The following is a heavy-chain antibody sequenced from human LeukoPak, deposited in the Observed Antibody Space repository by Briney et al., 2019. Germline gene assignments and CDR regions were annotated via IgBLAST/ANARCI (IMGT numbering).Heavy chain of an antibody. CDR3: ARGGTNGYCSGTSCYSFDP. D-gene: IGHD2-15*01. V-gene: IGHV4-59*01. CDR2: IAGSGDI. CDR1: GGSISDYY. Sequence: TPSETLSLTCVVSGGSISDYYWSWLRQAPEKGLEWIGNIAGSGDINYNPSLKSRVTISADTYKNHFSLNLTSVTAADTAVYHCARGGTNGYCSGTSCYSFDPWGPGTLVTVSS. J-gene: IGHJ5*02.